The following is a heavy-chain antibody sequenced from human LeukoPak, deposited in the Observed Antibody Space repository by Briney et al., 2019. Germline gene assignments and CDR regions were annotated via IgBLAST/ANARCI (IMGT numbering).Heavy chain of an antibody. Sequence: ASVMVSCKVSGYTLTELSMHWVRQAPGKGLEGMGGFDPEDGETVSAQKFQGRVTMTEDTSTDTAYMELSSLRSEDTAVYYCATVRGYDSPDAFDIWGQGTMVTVSS. CDR3: ATVRGYDSPDAFDI. D-gene: IGHD5-12*01. CDR1: GYTLTELS. CDR2: FDPEDGET. J-gene: IGHJ3*02. V-gene: IGHV1-24*01.